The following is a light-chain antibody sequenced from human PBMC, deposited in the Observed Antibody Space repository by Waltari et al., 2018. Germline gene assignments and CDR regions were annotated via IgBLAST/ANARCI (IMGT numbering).Light chain of an antibody. V-gene: IGKV3-15*01. CDR3: QQRGNWPPT. CDR1: QSISSN. Sequence: DIVMTQSPATLSVSPGERVTLSCRASQSISSNLAWYQQGPGQAPKLLIYGAYNRATGIPARFSGSGSGTEFTLTISSLDPEDFAVYYCQQRGNWPPTFGPGTKVDI. J-gene: IGKJ3*01. CDR2: GAY.